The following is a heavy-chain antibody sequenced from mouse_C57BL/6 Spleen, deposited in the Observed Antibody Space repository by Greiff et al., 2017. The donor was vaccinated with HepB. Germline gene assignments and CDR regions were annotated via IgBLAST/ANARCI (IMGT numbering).Heavy chain of an antibody. D-gene: IGHD2-5*01. V-gene: IGHV1-81*01. CDR1: GYTFTSYG. Sequence: QVHVKQSGAELARPGASVKLSCKASGYTFTSYGISWVKQRTGQGLEWIGEIYPRSGNTYYNEKFKGKATLTADKSSSTAYMELRSLTSEDSAVYFCARRGYSNYFFDYWGQGTTLTVSS. CDR3: ARRGYSNYFFDY. J-gene: IGHJ2*01. CDR2: IYPRSGNT.